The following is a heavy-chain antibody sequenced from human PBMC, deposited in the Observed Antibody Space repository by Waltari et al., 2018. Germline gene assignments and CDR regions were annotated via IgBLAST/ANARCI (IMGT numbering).Heavy chain of an antibody. CDR1: GGTFSSYA. J-gene: IGHJ6*03. D-gene: IGHD3-10*01. V-gene: IGHV1-69*05. CDR3: ARDLGGGSGSYSPGYYYMDV. Sequence: QVQLVQSGAEVKKPGSSVKVSCKASGGTFSSYAISWVRLAPGHGLEWMGGIIPIFGTANYAQKSQGRVTITTDESTSTAYMELSSLRSEDTAVYYCARDLGGGSGSYSPGYYYMDVWGKGTTVTVSS. CDR2: IIPIFGTA.